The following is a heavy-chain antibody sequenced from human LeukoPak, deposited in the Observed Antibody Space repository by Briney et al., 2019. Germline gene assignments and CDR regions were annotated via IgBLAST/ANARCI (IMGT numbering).Heavy chain of an antibody. CDR1: GFTFSSYW. V-gene: IGHV3-74*01. CDR3: ARDPAAENWFDP. J-gene: IGHJ5*02. D-gene: IGHD6-13*01. CDR2: INSDGSST. Sequence: GESLKISCAASGFTFSSYWMHWVRQAPGKGRVWVSRINSDGSSTSYADSVKGRFTISRDNAKNTLYLQMNSLRAEDTAVYYCARDPAAENWFDPWGQGTLVTVSS.